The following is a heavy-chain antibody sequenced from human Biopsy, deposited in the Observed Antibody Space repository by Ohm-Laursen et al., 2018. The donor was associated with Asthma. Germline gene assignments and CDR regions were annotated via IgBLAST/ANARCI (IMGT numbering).Heavy chain of an antibody. D-gene: IGHD1-26*01. CDR3: AKDVFPGWELRRGPDY. V-gene: IGHV3-53*05. CDR2: IYSGGST. CDR1: GFTVTTHY. Sequence: SLRLSCTATGFTVTTHYMSWVRQAPGKGLEWVSVIYSGGSTYYADSVKGRFTISRDNSRNTLHLQMNSLRAEDTAVYYCAKDVFPGWELRRGPDYWGQGTLVTVSS. J-gene: IGHJ4*02.